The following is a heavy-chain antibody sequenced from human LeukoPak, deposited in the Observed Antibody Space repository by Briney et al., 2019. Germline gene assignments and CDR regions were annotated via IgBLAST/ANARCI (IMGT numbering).Heavy chain of an antibody. V-gene: IGHV3-66*02. D-gene: IGHD3-22*01. CDR3: ARLSDSSTYGAFDI. Sequence: GGSLRLSCAASGFTLSTNYMGWVRQAPGKGLEWVSVLYSGGNTYYPDSVKGRFTISRDNSQNTLYLQMDSLRPEDTAVYYCARLSDSSTYGAFDIWGHGTMVFVSS. J-gene: IGHJ3*02. CDR2: LYSGGNT. CDR1: GFTLSTNY.